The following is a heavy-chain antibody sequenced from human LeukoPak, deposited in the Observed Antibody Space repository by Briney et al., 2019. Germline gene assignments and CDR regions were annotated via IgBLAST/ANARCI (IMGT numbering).Heavy chain of an antibody. V-gene: IGHV1-69*13. Sequence: GASVKVSCKASGGTFSSYAISWVRQAPGQGLEWMGGIIPIFGTANYAQKFQGRVTITADESTSTAYMELRSLRSEDTAMYYCARFPNVVAPSIGAIDIWGQGTMVIVSS. D-gene: IGHD2-15*01. CDR3: ARFPNVVAPSIGAIDI. CDR1: GGTFSSYA. J-gene: IGHJ3*02. CDR2: IIPIFGTA.